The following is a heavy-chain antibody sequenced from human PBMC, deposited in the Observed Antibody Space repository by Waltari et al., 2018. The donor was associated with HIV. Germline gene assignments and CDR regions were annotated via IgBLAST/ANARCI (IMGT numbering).Heavy chain of an antibody. V-gene: IGHV3-21*01. J-gene: IGHJ6*02. D-gene: IGHD3-22*01. CDR1: GFTFSSYS. CDR3: ARQDSSGGNYYYGMDV. CDR2: ISSSSIYI. Sequence: EVQLVESGGGLAKPGGSLRLSCAASGFTFSSYSMNWVSSISSSSIYISYADSVKGRFTISRDNAKNSLYLQMNSLRAEDTAVYYCARQDSSGGNYYYGMDVWGQGTTVTVSS.